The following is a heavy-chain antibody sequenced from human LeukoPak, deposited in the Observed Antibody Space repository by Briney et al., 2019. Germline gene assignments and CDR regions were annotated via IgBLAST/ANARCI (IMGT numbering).Heavy chain of an antibody. D-gene: IGHD5-18*01. Sequence: GGSLRLSCAASGFAFSSYNMNWVRQGPGKGLEWVSSITPSGSYTYYADSVKGRLTISRDNAKNSLYLQMNSLGAEDTAVYYCARGDDTAMVSGGYNWFDSWGQGTLVTVSS. V-gene: IGHV3-21*01. CDR2: ITPSGSYT. CDR3: ARGDDTAMVSGGYNWFDS. J-gene: IGHJ5*01. CDR1: GFAFSSYN.